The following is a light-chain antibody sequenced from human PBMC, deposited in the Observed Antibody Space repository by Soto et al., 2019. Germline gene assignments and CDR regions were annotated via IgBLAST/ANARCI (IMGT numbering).Light chain of an antibody. CDR3: QHET. CDR1: RSISRW. V-gene: IGKV1-5*01. J-gene: IGKJ1*01. CDR2: DAS. Sequence: DIQMTQSPSTLSASAGDRVTITCRASRSISRWLAWYQQKPGKAPKLLIYDASTFASGVSSRFSGSGSGTEFTLTITSLQPDDFATYYCQHETFGPGTKVDIK.